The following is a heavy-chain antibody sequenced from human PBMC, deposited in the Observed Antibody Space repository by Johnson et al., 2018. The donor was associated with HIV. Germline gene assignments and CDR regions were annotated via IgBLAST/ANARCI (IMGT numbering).Heavy chain of an antibody. D-gene: IGHD6-19*01. CDR3: ARESRGSGWGIDAFDI. J-gene: IGHJ3*02. CDR1: EFTLSNYA. V-gene: IGHV3-30-3*01. CDR2: ISYDGSNK. Sequence: QVQLVESGGGVVQPGRSLRLSCAASEFTLSNYAMHWVRQAPGKGLEWVALISYDGSNKYYADSVKGRFTISRDNSKNTLYLQMNSLRAEDTAVYYCARESRGSGWGIDAFDIWGQGTMVTVSS.